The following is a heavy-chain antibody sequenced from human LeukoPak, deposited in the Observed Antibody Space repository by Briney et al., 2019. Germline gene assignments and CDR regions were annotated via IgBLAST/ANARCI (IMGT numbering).Heavy chain of an antibody. D-gene: IGHD3-22*01. Sequence: TGRSLRLSCAASGFTFSSYAMHWVRQAPGKGLEWVAVISYDGSNKYYADSVKGRFTISRDNSKNTLYLQMNSLRAEDTAVYYCARESSGYSLDYWGQGTLVTVSS. CDR2: ISYDGSNK. CDR1: GFTFSSYA. J-gene: IGHJ4*02. CDR3: ARESSGYSLDY. V-gene: IGHV3-30-3*01.